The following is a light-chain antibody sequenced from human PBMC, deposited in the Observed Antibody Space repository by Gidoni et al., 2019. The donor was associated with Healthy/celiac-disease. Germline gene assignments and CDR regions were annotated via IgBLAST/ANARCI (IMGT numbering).Light chain of an antibody. Sequence: EIVLTQSPGTLSLSPGERATLSCRASQSVSSSYLAWYQQKPGQAPRLLIYGASNRATGIPDRFSGSGSGTDFTLTISRLEPEDFAVYYCQQDGSPPLTFGGGTKVEIK. CDR2: GAS. CDR1: QSVSSSY. V-gene: IGKV3-20*01. J-gene: IGKJ4*01. CDR3: QQDGSPPLT.